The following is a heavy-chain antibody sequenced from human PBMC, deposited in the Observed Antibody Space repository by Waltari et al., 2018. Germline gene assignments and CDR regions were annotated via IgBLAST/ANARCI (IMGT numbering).Heavy chain of an antibody. CDR1: GGSISSSSYY. CDR3: ARLMAAAAGRELLFDC. Sequence: QLQLQESGPGLVKPSETLSLTCPVSGGSISSSSYYWGWIRQPPGKGLEWIGSIYYSGSTYYNPSLKSRVTISVDTSKNQFSLKLSSVTAADTAVYYCARLMAAAAGRELLFDCWGQGTLVTVSS. V-gene: IGHV4-39*01. D-gene: IGHD6-13*01. J-gene: IGHJ4*02. CDR2: IYYSGST.